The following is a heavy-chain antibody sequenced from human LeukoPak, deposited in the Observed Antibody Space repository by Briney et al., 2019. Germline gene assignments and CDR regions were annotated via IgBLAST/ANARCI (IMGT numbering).Heavy chain of an antibody. D-gene: IGHD5-18*01. CDR2: IYPGDSDT. J-gene: IGHJ4*02. CDR3: ARDTAMATFDY. V-gene: IGHV5-51*01. Sequence: GESLKISCQASGYSFTTYWIGWVRQMPGKGLEWMANIYPGDSDTRYSPSFQGQVTISADKSISTAYLQWSSLKASDTAMYYCARDTAMATFDYWGQGTLVTVSS. CDR1: GYSFTTYW.